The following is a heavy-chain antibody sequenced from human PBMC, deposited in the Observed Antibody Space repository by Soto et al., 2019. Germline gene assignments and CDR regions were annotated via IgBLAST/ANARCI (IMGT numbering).Heavy chain of an antibody. D-gene: IGHD1-26*01. CDR2: IYYSGST. CDR3: ARRWGFTFDY. Sequence: SETLSLTCTVSGGSIGSSYWSWIRQPPGKGLEWIGYIYYSGSTNYNPSLKSRVNISVDTSKNQFSLKLSSVTAADTAVYYCARRWGFTFDYWGQGTLVTVSS. CDR1: GGSIGSSY. V-gene: IGHV4-59*08. J-gene: IGHJ4*02.